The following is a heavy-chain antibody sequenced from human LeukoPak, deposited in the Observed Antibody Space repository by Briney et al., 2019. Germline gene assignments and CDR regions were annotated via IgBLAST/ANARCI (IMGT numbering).Heavy chain of an antibody. V-gene: IGHV3-74*03. D-gene: IGHD5-12*01. CDR1: GFTFSSYW. J-gene: IGHJ4*02. CDR2: INSDGSSI. CDR3: VREGRVSGYDFDC. Sequence: GGSLRLSCAASGFTFSSYWMHWVRQVPGKGLVWVSRINSDGSSITYADSVKGRFTISRDNAKNALYLQMNSLRVEDTAVYYCVREGRVSGYDFDCWGQGTLVTVSS.